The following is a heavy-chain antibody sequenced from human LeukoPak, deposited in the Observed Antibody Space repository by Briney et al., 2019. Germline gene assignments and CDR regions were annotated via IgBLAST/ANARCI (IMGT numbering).Heavy chain of an antibody. Sequence: SETLSLTCAVSGGSISSGGYSWSWLRQPPGTGLEWIGYIYHSGSTYYNPSLKSRVTISVDRSKNQFSLKLSSVTAADTAVYYCARGDSSGYPYYFDYWGQGTLVTVSS. D-gene: IGHD3-22*01. J-gene: IGHJ4*02. CDR2: IYHSGST. V-gene: IGHV4-30-2*01. CDR1: GGSISSGGYS. CDR3: ARGDSSGYPYYFDY.